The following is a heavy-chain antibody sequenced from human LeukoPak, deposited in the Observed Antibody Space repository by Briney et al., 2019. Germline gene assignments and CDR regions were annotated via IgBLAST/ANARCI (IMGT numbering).Heavy chain of an antibody. D-gene: IGHD6-6*01. CDR1: GDSVSSNSAA. Sequence: SQTLSLTCAISGDSVSSNSAAWHWIRQAPSRGLEWLGRTYYRSKWYNAYAGSVKSRITINPDTAKNQFSLQLNSVTPEDTAVYYCAREDSSSPVLYYYYYYGMDVWGQGTTVTVSS. CDR2: TYYRSKWYN. CDR3: AREDSSSPVLYYYYYYGMDV. V-gene: IGHV6-1*01. J-gene: IGHJ6*02.